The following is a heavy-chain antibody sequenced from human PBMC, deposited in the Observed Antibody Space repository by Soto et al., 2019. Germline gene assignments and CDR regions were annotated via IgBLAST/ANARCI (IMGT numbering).Heavy chain of an antibody. J-gene: IGHJ4*02. Sequence: PSQTLSLTCAISGDSVSSTNAIWNWIRQSPSRGRECLGGTYYRSKWYSETAVSVRSRIIVSPDTSKNQFSLQLSSVTPDETAVYFWARGGYGIAAGLFDSWVQGTLVTVSS. V-gene: IGHV6-1*01. CDR1: GDSVSSTNAI. CDR2: TYYRSKWYS. D-gene: IGHD6-13*01. CDR3: ARGGYGIAAGLFDS.